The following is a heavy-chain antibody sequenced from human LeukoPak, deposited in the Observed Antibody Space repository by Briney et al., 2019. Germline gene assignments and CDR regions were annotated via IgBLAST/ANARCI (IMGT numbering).Heavy chain of an antibody. CDR1: GFTFSGSG. V-gene: IGHV3-73*01. CDR2: IRSKANSYAT. Sequence: GGSLRLSCAASGFTFSGSGMHWVRQAPGKGLEWVGRIRSKANSYATAYAASVKDRLAISRDDSKNTAYLQINSLKTEDTDVYYCRVGYSGYDQFSYMDVWGKGTTVTISS. J-gene: IGHJ6*03. D-gene: IGHD5-12*01. CDR3: RVGYSGYDQFSYMDV.